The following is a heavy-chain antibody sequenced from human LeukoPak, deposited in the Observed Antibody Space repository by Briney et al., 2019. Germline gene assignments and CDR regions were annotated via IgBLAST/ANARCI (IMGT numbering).Heavy chain of an antibody. V-gene: IGHV4-59*01. Sequence: SETLSLTCTVSGGSINNYYWSWIRQPPGRGLEWIGYIHYSGSTKYNPSLKSRVTISADTSKNQFFLKLISVTAADTAVYYCARGGVIAARPHRGWFDPWGQGTLVTVSS. CDR2: IHYSGST. CDR1: GGSINNYY. D-gene: IGHD6-6*01. J-gene: IGHJ5*02. CDR3: ARGGVIAARPHRGWFDP.